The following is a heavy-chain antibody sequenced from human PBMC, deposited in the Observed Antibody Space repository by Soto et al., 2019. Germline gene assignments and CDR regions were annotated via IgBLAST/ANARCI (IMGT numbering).Heavy chain of an antibody. J-gene: IGHJ4*02. CDR1: GYTFTTSG. Sequence: QLVQSGAEVKKPGASVKVSCKASGYTFTTSGFNWVRQAPGQGLEWMGWISAKSGNTNYAQKLQGRVTMTTDTSTSTVYMELKSLTSDDTAIYYCTRAGDSDWNYVSTSSWGQGTLVTVSS. D-gene: IGHD1-7*01. V-gene: IGHV1-18*04. CDR2: ISAKSGNT. CDR3: TRAGDSDWNYVSTSS.